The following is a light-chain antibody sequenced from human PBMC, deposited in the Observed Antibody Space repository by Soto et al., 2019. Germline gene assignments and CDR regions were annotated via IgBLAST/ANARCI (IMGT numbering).Light chain of an antibody. CDR1: QSVIYSSNNKNY. CDR3: QHYECTPPN. Sequence: DIVMTQSPDSLAVSLGERATINCKSSQSVIYSSNNKNYLAWYQQRPGQPPKLLIYWASTRESGVPDRSGGRACSAYSTPTSNSLQAEDVAVYYRQHYECTPPNFCQGTNVEIK. CDR2: WAS. V-gene: IGKV4-1*01. J-gene: IGKJ2*01.